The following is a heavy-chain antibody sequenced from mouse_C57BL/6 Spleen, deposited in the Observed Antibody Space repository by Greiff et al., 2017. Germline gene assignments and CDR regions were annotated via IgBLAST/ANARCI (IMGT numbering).Heavy chain of an antibody. CDR3: ARIGYYGSVGYFAY. CDR2: IDPSDSYT. D-gene: IGHD1-1*01. V-gene: IGHV1-69*01. Sequence: VQLQQPGAELVMPGASVKLSCKASGYTFTSYWMHWVKQRPGQGLEWIGEIDPSDSYTNYNQKFEGKSTLTVDKSSSTAYMQLSSLTSEDSAVYYCARIGYYGSVGYFAYWGQGTTLTVSS. CDR1: GYTFTSYW. J-gene: IGHJ2*01.